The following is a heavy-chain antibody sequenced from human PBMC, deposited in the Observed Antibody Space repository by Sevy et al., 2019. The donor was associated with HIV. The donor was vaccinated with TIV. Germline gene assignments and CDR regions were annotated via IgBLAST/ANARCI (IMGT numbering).Heavy chain of an antibody. J-gene: IGHJ6*02. D-gene: IGHD1-1*01. CDR3: ARFGSYTLAYYGMDV. CDR1: GYSFSNYW. V-gene: IGHV5-51*01. CDR2: IYPGDSDT. Sequence: GESLKISCKGSGYSFSNYWIGWVRQMPGKGLELMGIIYPGDSDTRYSPSFQGQVTISVDKSSSTAYLQWSRLRASDTAMYYCARFGSYTLAYYGMDVWGQGTTVTVSS.